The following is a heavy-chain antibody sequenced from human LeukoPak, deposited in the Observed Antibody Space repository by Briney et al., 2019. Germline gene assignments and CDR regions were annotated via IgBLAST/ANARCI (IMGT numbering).Heavy chain of an antibody. J-gene: IGHJ4*02. Sequence: GASVKVSCKASGYTFTGYYMHWVRQAPGQGLEWMGWINPNSGGTNYAQKFQGRVTMTRDTSISTAYMELSRLRSDDTAVYYCAQGDMITFGGVIVSLHFDYWGQGTLVTVSS. V-gene: IGHV1-2*02. CDR3: AQGDMITFGGVIVSLHFDY. D-gene: IGHD3-16*02. CDR2: INPNSGGT. CDR1: GYTFTGYY.